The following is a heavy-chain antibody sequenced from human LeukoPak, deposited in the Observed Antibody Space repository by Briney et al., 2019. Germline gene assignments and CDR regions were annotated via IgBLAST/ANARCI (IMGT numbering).Heavy chain of an antibody. J-gene: IGHJ4*02. Sequence: ASVKVSCKASGYTSTSYAIQWVRQAPGQRLEWMGWINAGNGNTKYSQKFQGRVTITRDTSASTAYMEPSSLRSEDTAVYYCARGPLGRNGDYFDYWGQGTLVTVSS. V-gene: IGHV1-3*01. CDR2: INAGNGNT. D-gene: IGHD7-27*01. CDR3: ARGPLGRNGDYFDY. CDR1: GYTSTSYA.